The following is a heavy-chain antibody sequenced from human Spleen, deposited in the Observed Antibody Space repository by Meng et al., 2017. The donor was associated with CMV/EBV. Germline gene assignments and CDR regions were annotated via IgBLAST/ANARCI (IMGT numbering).Heavy chain of an antibody. CDR1: GYTFTSYG. D-gene: IGHD4-23*01. CDR3: ARDATRWSGPSGNHYYHGMEV. J-gene: IGHJ6*02. V-gene: IGHV1-18*01. CDR2: ISAYNGNT. Sequence: ASVKVSCKASGYTFTSYGISWVRQAPGQGLEWMGWISAYNGNTNYAQKLQGRVTMTTDTSTSTAYMELRSLRSDDTAVYYCARDATRWSGPSGNHYYHGMEVWGQGTTVTVSS.